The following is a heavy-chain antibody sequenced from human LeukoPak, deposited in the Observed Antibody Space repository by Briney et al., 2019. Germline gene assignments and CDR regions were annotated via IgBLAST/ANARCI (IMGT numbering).Heavy chain of an antibody. CDR3: ARRGQKDCFDL. J-gene: IGHJ5*02. CDR2: IYPGDSDT. Sequence: PREPLKISCTGSGARFTNYWIAWVGQLPGKGREWMGIIYPGDSDTRYNPSFHAHVTLSPDKSISAAYLQSNSQKASDPAMYYCARRGQKDCFDLWGQGTLVTVSS. V-gene: IGHV5-51*01. CDR1: GARFTNYW.